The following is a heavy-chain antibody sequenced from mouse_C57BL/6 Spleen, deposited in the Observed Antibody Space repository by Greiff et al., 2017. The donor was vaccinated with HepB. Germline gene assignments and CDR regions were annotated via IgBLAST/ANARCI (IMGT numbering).Heavy chain of an antibody. CDR3: ARSASSGLRYFDY. CDR2: IYPGDGDT. CDR1: GYAFSSSW. D-gene: IGHD3-2*02. V-gene: IGHV1-82*01. Sequence: QVQLQQSGPELVKPGASVKISCKASGYAFSSSWMNWVKQRPGKGLEWIGRIYPGDGDTNYNGKFKGKATLTADKSSSTAYMQLSSLTSEDSAVYICARSASSGLRYFDYWGQGTTLTVSS. J-gene: IGHJ2*01.